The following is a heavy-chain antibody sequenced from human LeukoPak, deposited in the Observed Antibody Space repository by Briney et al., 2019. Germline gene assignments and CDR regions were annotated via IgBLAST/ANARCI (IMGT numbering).Heavy chain of an antibody. Sequence: ASVKVSCKASGYTFTSYGISWVRQAPGQGLEGMGWINAYNGNTNYAQKLQGRVTMTTDTSTSTAYMELRSLRSDDTAVYYCARDSRDYGDTGYWGQGTLVTVSS. V-gene: IGHV1-18*01. CDR2: INAYNGNT. CDR3: ARDSRDYGDTGY. J-gene: IGHJ4*02. CDR1: GYTFTSYG. D-gene: IGHD4-17*01.